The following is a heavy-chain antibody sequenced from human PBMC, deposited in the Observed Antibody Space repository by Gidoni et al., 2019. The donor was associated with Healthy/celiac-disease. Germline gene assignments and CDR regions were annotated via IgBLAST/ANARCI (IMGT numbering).Heavy chain of an antibody. CDR2: INHSGST. J-gene: IGHJ4*02. CDR3: ARQGVVVVPAAMALGFDY. Sequence: QVQLQQWGAGLLKPSENMSLTCAVDGGSFSGYYWSWLRQPPGKGLEWIGEINHSGSTNNNPSLKSRVTISVDTSKNQFSLKLSSVTAADTAVYYCARQGVVVVPAAMALGFDYWGQGTLVTVSS. D-gene: IGHD2-2*01. V-gene: IGHV4-34*01. CDR1: GGSFSGYY.